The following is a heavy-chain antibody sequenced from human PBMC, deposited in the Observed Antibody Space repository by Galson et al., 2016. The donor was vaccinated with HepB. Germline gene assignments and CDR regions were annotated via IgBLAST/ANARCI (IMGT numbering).Heavy chain of an antibody. CDR1: GGIFSSYA. J-gene: IGHJ4*02. Sequence: SVKVSCKASGGIFSSYAISWVRQAPGQGLEWMGGIIPMLGAPSLAQKFRGRVTISADDSTITAYMELTSLRYEDTAVYYCATTGTSDFWSGPNDYWGQGTLITVSS. D-gene: IGHD3-3*01. CDR2: IIPMLGAP. CDR3: ATTGTSDFWSGPNDY. V-gene: IGHV1-69*13.